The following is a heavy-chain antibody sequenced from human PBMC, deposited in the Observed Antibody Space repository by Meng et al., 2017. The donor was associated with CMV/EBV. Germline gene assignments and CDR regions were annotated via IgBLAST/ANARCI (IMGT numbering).Heavy chain of an antibody. CDR3: ARENPYYDFWSGYQGYYYYGMDV. J-gene: IGHJ6*02. V-gene: IGHV3-21*01. CDR2: ISSSSYI. Sequence: GESLKISCAASGFTFSSYSMNWVRQAPGKGLEWVSSISSSSYIYYADSVKGRFTISRDNAKNSLYLQMNSLRAEDTAVYYCARENPYYDFWSGYQGYYYYGMDVWGQGTTVTVSS. CDR1: GFTFSSYS. D-gene: IGHD3-3*01.